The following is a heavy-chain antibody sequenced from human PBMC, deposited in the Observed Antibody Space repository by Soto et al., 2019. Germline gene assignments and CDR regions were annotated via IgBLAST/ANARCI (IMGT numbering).Heavy chain of an antibody. CDR3: ARGSYYTFWSGSNHKPLDV. Sequence: PGGSLRLSCAASGFTFNSYSIHWVRQAPCKGLEWLTIISYDGSNTYYADSVKGRFTVYRDTSKNTLYLQMNSLRPEDTAVYYCARGSYYTFWSGSNHKPLDVWGQGTTVTLCS. CDR2: ISYDGSNT. J-gene: IGHJ6*02. CDR1: GFTFNSYS. D-gene: IGHD3-3*01. V-gene: IGHV3-30-3*01.